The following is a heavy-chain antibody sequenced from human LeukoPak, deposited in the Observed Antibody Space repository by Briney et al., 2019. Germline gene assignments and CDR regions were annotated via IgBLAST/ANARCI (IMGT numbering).Heavy chain of an antibody. D-gene: IGHD3-9*01. CDR3: ARALTGHELRYFDWLETSLPRDY. V-gene: IGHV1-69*06. CDR1: GGTFSSYA. Sequence: ASVKVSCKASGGTFSSYAISWVRQAPGQGLEWMGGIIPIFGTANYAQKFQGRVTITADKSTSTAYMELSSLRSEDTAVYYCARALTGHELRYFDWLETSLPRDYWGQGTLVTVSS. J-gene: IGHJ4*02. CDR2: IIPIFGTA.